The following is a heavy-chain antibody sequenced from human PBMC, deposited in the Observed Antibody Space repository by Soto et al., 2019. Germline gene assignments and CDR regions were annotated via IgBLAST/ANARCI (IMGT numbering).Heavy chain of an antibody. D-gene: IGHD4-17*01. CDR3: ARSQTTVTSYXY. J-gene: IGHJ4*02. CDR1: GGSISSGDYY. Sequence: SETLSLTCTVSGGSISSGDYYWSWIRQPPGKGLEWIGYIYHSGSTYYNPSLKSRVTISVDRSKSQFSLKLSSVTAADTAVYYCARSQTTVTSYXYWGQGTLVXVSS. CDR2: IYHSGST. V-gene: IGHV4-30-2*01.